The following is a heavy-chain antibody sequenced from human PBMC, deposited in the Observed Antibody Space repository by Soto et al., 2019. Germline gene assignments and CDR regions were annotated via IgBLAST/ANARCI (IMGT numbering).Heavy chain of an antibody. CDR3: ARWVPYSGYDSGRFDY. Sequence: LSLTCTVSGGSISSYYWSWIRQPGGKGLEGSGCVYYSGSTNYNPSLKSRVTISVDTSKNQLSLKLSSVTAADTAVYYCARWVPYSGYDSGRFDYWGQGTMVTVSS. CDR2: VYYSGST. CDR1: GGSISSYY. V-gene: IGHV4-59*01. J-gene: IGHJ4*02. D-gene: IGHD5-12*01.